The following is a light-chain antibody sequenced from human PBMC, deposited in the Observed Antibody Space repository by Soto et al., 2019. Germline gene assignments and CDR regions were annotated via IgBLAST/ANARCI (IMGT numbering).Light chain of an antibody. CDR1: QSVSSN. CDR2: GAS. Sequence: EIVMTQSPATLSVSPGERATLSCRASQSVSSNLAWYQQKPGQAPRLLIYGASTRATGIAARFSGSGSGTEFTLIISSLQSEDFAVDYCQRYDNWPYTVGEGTKLEIK. V-gene: IGKV3-15*01. J-gene: IGKJ2*01. CDR3: QRYDNWPYT.